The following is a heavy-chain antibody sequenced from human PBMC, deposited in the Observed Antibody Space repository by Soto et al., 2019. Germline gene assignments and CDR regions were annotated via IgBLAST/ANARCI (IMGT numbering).Heavy chain of an antibody. CDR3: AASYGMDV. V-gene: IGHV1-58*01. CDR2: IVVGSGNT. Sequence: SVKVSCKASGITFSSSAVQWVRQARGQRLEWIGWIVVGSGNTKCAQKFQERVTITRDLSTSTAYLELTSLKSDDTAVYCCAASYGMDVWGQGTTVTVSS. J-gene: IGHJ6*02. CDR1: GITFSSSA.